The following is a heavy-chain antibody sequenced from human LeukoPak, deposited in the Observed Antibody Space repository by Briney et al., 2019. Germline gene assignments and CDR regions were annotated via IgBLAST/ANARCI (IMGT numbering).Heavy chain of an antibody. Sequence: EASVKVSCKASGYTFTSYAMNWVRQAPGQGLEWMGWINTNTGNPTYAQGFTGRFVFSLDTSVSTAYLQISSLKAEDTAVYYCARDLSIAARRSVVLGYWGQGTLVTVSS. V-gene: IGHV7-4-1*02. J-gene: IGHJ4*02. CDR3: ARDLSIAARRSVVLGY. CDR1: GYTFTSYA. D-gene: IGHD6-6*01. CDR2: INTNTGNP.